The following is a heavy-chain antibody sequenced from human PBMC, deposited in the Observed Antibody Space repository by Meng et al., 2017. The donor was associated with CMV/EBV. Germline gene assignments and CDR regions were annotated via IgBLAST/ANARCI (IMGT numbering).Heavy chain of an antibody. V-gene: IGHV4-4*02. CDR3: ARGPILWFGESSSFDL. D-gene: IGHD3-10*01. CDR2: IYHSGST. CDR1: GCTISSSNW. Sequence: GCTISSSNWWRVVRPPPGKGLECIGEIYHSGSTNYNPSLKSRVTISVDKSKNQFSLKLSSVTAADTAVYYCARGPILWFGESSSFDLWGRGTLVTVSS. J-gene: IGHJ2*01.